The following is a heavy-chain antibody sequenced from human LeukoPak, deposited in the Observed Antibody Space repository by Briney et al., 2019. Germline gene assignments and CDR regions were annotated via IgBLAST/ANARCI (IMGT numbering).Heavy chain of an antibody. D-gene: IGHD3-10*01. CDR1: GYTFTGYY. CDR3: ARAGGDHGSWFDP. CDR2: INPNSGGT. V-gene: IGHV1-2*04. Sequence: GASVKVSCKASGYTFTGYYMHWVRQAPGQGLEWMGWINPNSGGTYYAQKFQGWVTMTRDTSISTAYMELSRLRSDDTAVYYCARAGGDHGSWFDPWGQGTLVTVSS. J-gene: IGHJ5*02.